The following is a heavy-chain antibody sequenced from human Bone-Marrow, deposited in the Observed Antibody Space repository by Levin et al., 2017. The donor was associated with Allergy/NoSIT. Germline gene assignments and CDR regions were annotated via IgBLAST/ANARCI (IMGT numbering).Heavy chain of an antibody. Sequence: PGGSLRLSCAASGFTFSTYWMHWVRQTPGKGLVWLSRISLDGSDTLYADSVKGRFTISRDNAKNTLYLQMNSLRPEDTAVYYCVRVGSLTEKFYGMDVWGQGTTVTVSS. CDR3: VRVGSLTEKFYGMDV. J-gene: IGHJ6*02. D-gene: IGHD3-10*01. CDR1: GFTFSTYW. V-gene: IGHV3-74*03. CDR2: ISLDGSDT.